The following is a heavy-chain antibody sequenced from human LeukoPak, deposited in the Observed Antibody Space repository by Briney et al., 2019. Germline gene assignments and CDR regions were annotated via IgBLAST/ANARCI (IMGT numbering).Heavy chain of an antibody. CDR2: IRSSSSDT. CDR3: ARDLNWGFDY. V-gene: IGHV3-48*01. Sequence: GGALRLSCTASAFPFSDFPMNWVRQAPGKGLEWVSNIRSSSSDTYYADSVKGRFSISRDNAKNSLYLQMNSLRSEDTAIYYCARDLNWGFDYWGPGILVTVSS. CDR1: AFPFSDFP. D-gene: IGHD7-27*01. J-gene: IGHJ4*02.